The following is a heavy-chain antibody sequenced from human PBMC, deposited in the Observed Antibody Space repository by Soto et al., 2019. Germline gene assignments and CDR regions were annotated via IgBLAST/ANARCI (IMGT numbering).Heavy chain of an antibody. CDR1: GGTFSSYA. D-gene: IGHD4-4*01. J-gene: IGHJ2*01. CDR2: IIPKFGTA. V-gene: IGHV1-69*12. Sequence: QVQLVQSGAEVKKPGSSVKVSCKASGGTFSSYAISWVRQAPGQGLEWMGGIIPKFGTAKYAQKFQGRVTITADDSPSTAYMDLSSLSSEDTAVYYCARGQYHGYFDLWGRGTLVTVSS. CDR3: ARGQYHGYFDL.